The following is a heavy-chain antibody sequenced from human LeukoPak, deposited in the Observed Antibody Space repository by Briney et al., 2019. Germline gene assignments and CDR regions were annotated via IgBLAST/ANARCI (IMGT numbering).Heavy chain of an antibody. V-gene: IGHV4-30-2*01. CDR3: ASEALTEGYYFDY. J-gene: IGHJ4*02. D-gene: IGHD3-9*01. Sequence: SETLSLTCAVYGGSFSGYYWSWIRQPPGKGLEWIGYIYHSGSTYYNPSLKSRVTISVDRSKNQFSLKLSSVTAADTAVYYCASEALTEGYYFDYWGQGTLVTVSS. CDR1: GGSFSGYY. CDR2: IYHSGST.